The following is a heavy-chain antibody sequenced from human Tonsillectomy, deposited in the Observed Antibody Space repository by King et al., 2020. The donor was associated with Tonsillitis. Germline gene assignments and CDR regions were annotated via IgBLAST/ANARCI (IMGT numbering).Heavy chain of an antibody. J-gene: IGHJ4*02. D-gene: IGHD2/OR15-2a*01. Sequence: VQLVESGGGVVQPGRSLRLSCAASGFTFSSYAMHWVRQAPGKGLEWVAVISYDGSNKYYADSVKGRFTISRDNSKNTLYLQKNSLRAEDTAVYYCARDTDQIDYYFDYWGQGTLVTVSS. CDR1: GFTFSSYA. CDR3: ARDTDQIDYYFDY. CDR2: ISYDGSNK. V-gene: IGHV3-30*04.